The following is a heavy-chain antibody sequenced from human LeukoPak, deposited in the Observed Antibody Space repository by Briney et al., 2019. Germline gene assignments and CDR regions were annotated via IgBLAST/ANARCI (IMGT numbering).Heavy chain of an antibody. CDR1: GFTFDDYA. Sequence: GGSLRLSCAASGFTFDDYAMHWVRQAPGKGLEWVSGISWNSGSIGYADSVKGRFTISRDNAKNSLYLQMNSLRAEDTALYYCAKDLAVWGVLSAPCFGYWGQGTLVTVSS. D-gene: IGHD3-16*01. CDR3: AKDLAVWGVLSAPCFGY. J-gene: IGHJ4*02. CDR2: ISWNSGSI. V-gene: IGHV3-9*01.